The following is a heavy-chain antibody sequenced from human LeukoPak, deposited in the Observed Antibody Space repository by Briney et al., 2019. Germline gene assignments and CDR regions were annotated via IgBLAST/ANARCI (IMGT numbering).Heavy chain of an antibody. CDR3: AKRGVVIRGLLVIGYHQEAYHYDF. J-gene: IGHJ4*02. CDR2: ISEKGGTK. D-gene: IGHD3-10*01. V-gene: IGHV3-23*01. CDR1: GISLSNYA. Sequence: GGSLRLSCVVSGISLSNYAMTWVRQAPGKGLEWVSYISEKGGTKTYADSVKGRFTIARDTSLNTLYLQMNNLRAEDTAVHLCAKRGVVIRGLLVIGYHQEAYHYDFWGLGVLVTVSS.